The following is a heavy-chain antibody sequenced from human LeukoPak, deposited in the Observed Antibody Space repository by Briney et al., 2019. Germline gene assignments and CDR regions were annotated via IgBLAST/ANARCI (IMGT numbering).Heavy chain of an antibody. CDR3: ARERGLDY. V-gene: IGHV3-30-3*01. J-gene: IGHJ4*02. CDR1: GFTFSSYA. Sequence: GSLRLSCAASGFTFSSYAMHWVRQAPGKGLEWVAVISYDGSNKYYADSVKGRFTISRDNSKNTLYLQMNSLRAEDTAVYYCARERGLDYWGQGTLVTVSS. CDR2: ISYDGSNK.